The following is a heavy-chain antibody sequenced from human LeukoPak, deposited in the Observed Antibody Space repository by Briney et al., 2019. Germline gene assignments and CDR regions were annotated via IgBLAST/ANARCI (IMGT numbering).Heavy chain of an antibody. CDR1: GLTFSFHG. CDR2: VFSDGSIQ. D-gene: IGHD3-22*01. V-gene: IGHV3-30*03. CDR3: AREPRGPAGYDSPARDTFDY. J-gene: IGHJ4*02. Sequence: GGSLRLSCAASGLTFSFHGMNGVPQTPRGGGEGGGEVFSDGSIQYYSDSVRGRLIVSRDNPKNTLYLQMNSLRAEDTAVHYCAREPRGPAGYDSPARDTFDYWGQGTLVTVSS.